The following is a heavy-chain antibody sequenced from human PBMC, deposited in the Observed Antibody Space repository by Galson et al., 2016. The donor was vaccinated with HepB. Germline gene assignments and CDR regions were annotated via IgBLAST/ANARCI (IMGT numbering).Heavy chain of an antibody. V-gene: IGHV4-34*01. CDR3: ARGRVQERLDMVRGRLTSTCDYSGMDV. J-gene: IGHJ6*02. Sequence: SETLSLTCAVYGGSFSGYYCTWIRQPPGKGLEWIGEINHSGSTNYNPSLKSRVAISVDTSKNQFSLRLSSVTAADTAVYYCARGRVQERLDMVRGRLTSTCDYSGMDVWGQGTTVTVSS. CDR1: GGSFSGYY. CDR2: INHSGST. D-gene: IGHD3-10*01.